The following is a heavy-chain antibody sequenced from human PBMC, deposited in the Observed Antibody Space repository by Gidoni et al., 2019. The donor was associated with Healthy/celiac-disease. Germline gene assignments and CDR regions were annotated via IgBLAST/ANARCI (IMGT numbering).Heavy chain of an antibody. D-gene: IGHD3-22*01. Sequence: EVQLVESGGGLVQPGGSLRLSCAASGLTFCSYSMNWVRQAPGKGLEWVSYISSSSSTIYYADSVKGRFTISRDNAKNSLYLQMNSLRDEDTAVYYCVSFRGSGSRLDYWGQGTLVTVSS. CDR2: ISSSSSTI. V-gene: IGHV3-48*02. CDR3: VSFRGSGSRLDY. J-gene: IGHJ4*02. CDR1: GLTFCSYS.